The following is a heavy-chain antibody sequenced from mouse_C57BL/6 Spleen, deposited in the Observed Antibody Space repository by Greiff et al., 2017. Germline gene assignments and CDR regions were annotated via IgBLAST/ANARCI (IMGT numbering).Heavy chain of an antibody. J-gene: IGHJ4*01. CDR2: ISGGGGNT. CDR3: ARHHYYGSSYDAMDY. V-gene: IGHV5-9*01. Sequence: EVNVVESGGGLVKPGGSLKLSCAASGFTFSSYTMSWVRQTPEKRLEWVATISGGGGNTYYPDSVKGRFTISRDNAKNTLYLQMSSLRSEDTALYYCARHHYYGSSYDAMDYWGQGTSVTVSS. CDR1: GFTFSSYT. D-gene: IGHD1-1*01.